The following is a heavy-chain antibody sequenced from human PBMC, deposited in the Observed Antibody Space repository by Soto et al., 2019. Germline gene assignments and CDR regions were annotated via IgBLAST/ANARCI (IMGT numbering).Heavy chain of an antibody. CDR2: ISYDGSNK. J-gene: IGHJ4*02. CDR3: PKERTEYSSGCHYYRDN. Sequence: GGSLRLSCAASGFTFSSYGMHWVRQAPGKGLEWVAVISYDGSNKYYADSVKGRFTISRDNSKDTLYLQMNRLRAEDTAVYYCPKERTEYSSGCHYYRDNGGRGTLVKVYS. D-gene: IGHD6-19*01. CDR1: GFTFSSYG. V-gene: IGHV3-30*18.